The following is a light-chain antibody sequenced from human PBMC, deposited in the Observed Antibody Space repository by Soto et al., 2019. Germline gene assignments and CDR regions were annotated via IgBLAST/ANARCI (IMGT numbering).Light chain of an antibody. J-gene: IGKJ4*01. CDR3: QQYGSSPLT. V-gene: IGKV3-20*01. Sequence: EIVLTQSPATLSLSPGERATLSCRASQSVSSYLAWYQQKPGQAPRLLIYDASNRATGIPARFSGSGSGTDFTLTISRLEPEDFAVYYCQQYGSSPLTFGGGTKVAIK. CDR2: DAS. CDR1: QSVSSY.